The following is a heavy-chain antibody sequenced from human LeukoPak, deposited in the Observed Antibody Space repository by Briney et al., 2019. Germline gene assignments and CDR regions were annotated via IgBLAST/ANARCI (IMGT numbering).Heavy chain of an antibody. Sequence: GGSLRLSCAASGFTFSSYSMNWVRQAPGKGLEWVSSISSSSSYIYYADSVKGRFTISRDNAKNSLYLQMNSLRAEDTAVYYCAREDGYIINRPLGYWGQGTLVTVSS. CDR3: AREDGYIINRPLGY. J-gene: IGHJ4*02. CDR1: GFTFSSYS. D-gene: IGHD5-24*01. V-gene: IGHV3-21*01. CDR2: ISSSSSYI.